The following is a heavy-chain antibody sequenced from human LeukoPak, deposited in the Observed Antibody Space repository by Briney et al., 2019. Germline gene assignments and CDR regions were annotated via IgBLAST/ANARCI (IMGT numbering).Heavy chain of an antibody. CDR3: ARDFLGSGWYFLADY. D-gene: IGHD6-19*01. J-gene: IGHJ4*02. Sequence: ASVKVSCKASGYTFTGYYMHWVRQAPGQGLEWMVWINPNSGGTNYAQKFQGRVTMTRDTSISTVYMELSRLRSDDTAVYYCARDFLGSGWYFLADYWGQGTLVTVSS. V-gene: IGHV1-2*02. CDR1: GYTFTGYY. CDR2: INPNSGGT.